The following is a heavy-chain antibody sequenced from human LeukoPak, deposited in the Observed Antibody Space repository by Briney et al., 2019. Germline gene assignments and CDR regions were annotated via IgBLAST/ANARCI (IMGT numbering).Heavy chain of an antibody. D-gene: IGHD5-24*01. Sequence: ASVKVSCKASGYTFTKSYIHWVRQAPGQRLEWMGLINPGGDNTNYAQNFQGRVTMTSDTSARTVHMELSSLRSEDTAIYYCARIRDGYNDAYDIWGQGTVVTVPS. V-gene: IGHV1-46*01. CDR2: INPGGDNT. CDR3: ARIRDGYNDAYDI. CDR1: GYTFTKSY. J-gene: IGHJ3*02.